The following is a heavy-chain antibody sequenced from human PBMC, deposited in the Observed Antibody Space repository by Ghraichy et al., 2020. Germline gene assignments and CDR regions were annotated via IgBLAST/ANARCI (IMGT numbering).Heavy chain of an antibody. V-gene: IGHV3-7*04. CDR2: IKQDGSEK. J-gene: IGHJ4*02. D-gene: IGHD3-3*01. CDR1: GFTFSNYW. Sequence: GGSLRLSCAASGFTFSNYWMIWVRQAPGKGLEWVANIKQDGSEKYYVDSLKGRFTISRDNAKNSVYLQMNSLRAEDTAVYYCARSLPGQSLLIPVFGVVLDNWGQGTLVTVSS. CDR3: ARSLPGQSLLIPVFGVVLDN.